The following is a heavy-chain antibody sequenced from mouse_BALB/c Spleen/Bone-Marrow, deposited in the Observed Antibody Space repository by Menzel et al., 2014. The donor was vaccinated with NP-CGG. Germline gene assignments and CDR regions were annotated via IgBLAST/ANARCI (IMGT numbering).Heavy chain of an antibody. CDR2: IDPHNSVT. CDR3: ARSFGFGSSLFAMDY. CDR1: AYSFTDYN. D-gene: IGHD1-1*01. V-gene: IGHV1S135*01. J-gene: IGHJ4*01. Sequence: EVKLVESGPELVKPGASVKVSCKASAYSFTDYNMYWVKQSHGKSLEWIGSIDPHNSVTNYNQKFKDKATLTVDKSSSTAFMHLNSLTSEDSAVYYCARSFGFGSSLFAMDYWGQGTSVTVSS.